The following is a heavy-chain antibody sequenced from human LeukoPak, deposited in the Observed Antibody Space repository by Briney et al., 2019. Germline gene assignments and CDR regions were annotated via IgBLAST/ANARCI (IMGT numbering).Heavy chain of an antibody. V-gene: IGHV4-59*12. CDR2: IYYSGST. CDR3: ARGLGAAAGKRRYFQH. D-gene: IGHD6-13*01. CDR1: GGSISSYY. J-gene: IGHJ1*01. Sequence: PSETLSLTCTVSGGSISSYYWSWIRQPPGKGLEWIGYIYYSGSTNYNPSLKSRVTISVDTSKNQFSLKLSSVTAADTAVYYCARGLGAAAGKRRYFQHWGQGTLVTVSS.